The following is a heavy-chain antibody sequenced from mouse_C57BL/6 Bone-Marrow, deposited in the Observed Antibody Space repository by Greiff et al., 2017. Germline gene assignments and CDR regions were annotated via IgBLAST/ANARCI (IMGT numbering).Heavy chain of an antibody. J-gene: IGHJ1*03. D-gene: IGHD1-1*01. V-gene: IGHV1-59*01. Sequence: QVQLKQPGAELVRPGTSVKLSCKASGYTFTSYWMHWVKQRPGQGLEWIGVIDPSDSYTNYNQKFKGKATLTVDTSSSTAYMQLSSLTSEDSAVYDCARGDYGRRYRWYVDVWGTGTTVTVSS. CDR3: ARGDYGRRYRWYVDV. CDR1: GYTFTSYW. CDR2: IDPSDSYT.